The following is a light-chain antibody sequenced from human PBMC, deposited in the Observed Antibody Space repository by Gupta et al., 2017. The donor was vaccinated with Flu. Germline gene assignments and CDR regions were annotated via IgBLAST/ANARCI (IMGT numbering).Light chain of an antibody. CDR2: GKN. Sequence: QSVLPQPPSVSGPPGQRLPISSARSSSNFGASYDVHCYQQLPGAAPKLLIYGKNHRPSGVPDRFSGSKSGTSTSLAITGLHAEDEAHYYCQSYDSSLSGSVFGGGTKLTVL. CDR1: SSNFGASYD. V-gene: IGLV1-40*01. J-gene: IGLJ3*02. CDR3: QSYDSSLSGSV.